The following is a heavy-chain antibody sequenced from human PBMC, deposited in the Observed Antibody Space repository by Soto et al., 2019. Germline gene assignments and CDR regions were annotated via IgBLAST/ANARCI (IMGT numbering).Heavy chain of an antibody. CDR2: IIPVLAIT. J-gene: IGHJ6*02. CDR1: GDTFSSYT. CDR3: GMAKYASRLLYCVMGV. V-gene: IGHV1-69*02. D-gene: IGHD3-3*01. Sequence: QVQLGQSGAEVKKPGSSVKVSCKASGDTFSSYTISWVRQAPGQGLEWMGRIIPVLAITNYARKLQGRVTNTGDKSTSPAHMYTMRMRSEDAAINYCGMAKYASRLLYCVMGVWGQRTTVTVSS.